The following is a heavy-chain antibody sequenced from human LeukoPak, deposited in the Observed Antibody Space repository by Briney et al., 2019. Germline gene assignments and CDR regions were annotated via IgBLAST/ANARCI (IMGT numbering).Heavy chain of an antibody. D-gene: IGHD3-10*01. CDR2: IIPIFGTA. Sequence: SVKVSCKASVGTFSSYAISWVRQAPGQGLEWMGGIIPIFGTANYAQKFQGRVTITADESTSTAYMELSSLRSEDTAVYYCASVLLCFGELMDYWGQGTLVTVSS. CDR3: ASVLLCFGELMDY. V-gene: IGHV1-69*13. J-gene: IGHJ4*02. CDR1: VGTFSSYA.